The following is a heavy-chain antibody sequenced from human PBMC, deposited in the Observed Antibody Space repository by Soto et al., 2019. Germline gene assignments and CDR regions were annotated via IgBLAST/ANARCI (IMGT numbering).Heavy chain of an antibody. V-gene: IGHV3-33*01. CDR1: GFTFSSYG. Sequence: GGSLRLSCAASGFTFSSYGMHWVRQAPGKGLEWVAVIWYDGSNKYYADSVKGRFTISRDNSKNTLYLQMNSLRAEDTAVYYCARDLAANYDILTGYYPPGAFDIWGQGTMVTVSS. CDR2: IWYDGSNK. J-gene: IGHJ3*02. D-gene: IGHD3-9*01. CDR3: ARDLAANYDILTGYYPPGAFDI.